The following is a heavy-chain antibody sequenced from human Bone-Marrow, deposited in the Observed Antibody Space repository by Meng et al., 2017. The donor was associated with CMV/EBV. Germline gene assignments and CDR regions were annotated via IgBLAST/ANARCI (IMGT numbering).Heavy chain of an antibody. CDR1: GFTFDNYA. D-gene: IGHD3-16*01. J-gene: IGHJ4*02. CDR2: ISWNSGSV. Sequence: SLKISCAASGFTFDNYAMHWVRQVPGKGLEWVSGISWNSGSVAYAASVKGRFTISRDKAKNSLYLQMNSLRPEDTALYYCAKDMASYIVLIPAPRGIDHWGQGTLVAVSS. V-gene: IGHV3-9*01. CDR3: AKDMASYIVLIPAPRGIDH.